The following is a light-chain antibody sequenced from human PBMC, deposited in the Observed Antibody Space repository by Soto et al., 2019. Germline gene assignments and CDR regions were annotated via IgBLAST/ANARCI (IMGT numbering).Light chain of an antibody. CDR2: SNN. CDR1: SSNIGSNT. V-gene: IGLV1-44*01. J-gene: IGLJ2*01. Sequence: VLTQPPSASGTPGQRVNISCSGSSSNIGSNTVNWYQQLPGTAPKLLIYSNNQRPSGVPDRFSASKSGTSASLAISGLQSEDEADYYCAAWDDSLKVFGGGTQLTVL. CDR3: AAWDDSLKV.